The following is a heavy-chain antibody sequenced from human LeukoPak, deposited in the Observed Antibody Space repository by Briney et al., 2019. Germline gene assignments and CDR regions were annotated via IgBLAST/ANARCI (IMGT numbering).Heavy chain of an antibody. CDR2: INANGDST. CDR1: GFTFSTYR. D-gene: IGHD5-18*01. CDR3: ARELRYSSNTFDI. J-gene: IGHJ3*02. V-gene: IGHV3-64*02. Sequence: GGSLRLSSVASGFTFSTYRMHWVRQAPGKGLEYVSGINANGDSTYYAESVKGTFTVSRDNSKNTLYLQMGSLRADDMAIYYCARELRYSSNTFDIWGQGTMVTVSS.